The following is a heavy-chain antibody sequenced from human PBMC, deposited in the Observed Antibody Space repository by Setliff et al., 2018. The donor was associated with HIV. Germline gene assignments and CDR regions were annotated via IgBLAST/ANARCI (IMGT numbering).Heavy chain of an antibody. D-gene: IGHD3-10*01. Sequence: PSETLSLTCAVSGGSISSTNWWSWVRQPPGKGLEWIGEIYHSGSTNYNPSLKSRVTIPVDKSKSQFSLKLSSVTAADTAVYYCAREEAEYYGSGSYADYWGQGSLVTVSS. V-gene: IGHV4-4*02. CDR1: GGSISSTNW. CDR2: IYHSGST. CDR3: AREEAEYYGSGSYADY. J-gene: IGHJ4*02.